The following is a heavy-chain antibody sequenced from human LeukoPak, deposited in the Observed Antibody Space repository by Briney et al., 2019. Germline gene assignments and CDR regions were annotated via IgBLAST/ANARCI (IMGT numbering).Heavy chain of an antibody. CDR2: IYPTDSDT. V-gene: IGHV5-51*01. CDR1: GYTFTSYW. Sequence: LGESLKISCKGSGYTFTSYWIGWVRQMPGKGLEWMGIIYPTDSDTRYSPSFQGQVTISADKSISTAYLQWSSLSASDTAMYYCGKRNDHNSFDSWGQGTLVTVSS. J-gene: IGHJ4*02. D-gene: IGHD5-24*01. CDR3: GKRNDHNSFDS.